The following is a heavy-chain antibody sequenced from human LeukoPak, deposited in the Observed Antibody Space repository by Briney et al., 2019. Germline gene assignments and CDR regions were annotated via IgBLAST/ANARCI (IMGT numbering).Heavy chain of an antibody. CDR3: ARSGSTGYSLDY. D-gene: IGHD3-22*01. Sequence: ASVKVSCKASGYSFTGYFIHWVRQAPGQGLEWMGCIDPNSGDTKYAQKFQGRVSMPRDTSARTAYMELSRLRSDDTAVYFCARSGSTGYSLDYWGQGTLVTVSS. CDR1: GYSFTGYF. CDR2: IDPNSGDT. V-gene: IGHV1-2*02. J-gene: IGHJ4*02.